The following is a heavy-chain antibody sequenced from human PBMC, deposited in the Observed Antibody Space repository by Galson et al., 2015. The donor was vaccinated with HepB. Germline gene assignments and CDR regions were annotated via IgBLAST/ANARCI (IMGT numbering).Heavy chain of an antibody. CDR1: GYSFPDYW. D-gene: IGHD5-24*01. CDR3: ARLGRDGYRTGDY. J-gene: IGHJ4*02. CDR2: LYLGDSDT. Sequence: QSGAEVKEPGESLKISCKASGYSFPDYWIGWVRQMPGKALGWMGFLYLGDSDTRYSPSFQGKVTISADKSIGTAYLQWSSLKASDTAMYYCARLGRDGYRTGDYWGQGTLVTVSS. V-gene: IGHV5-51*01.